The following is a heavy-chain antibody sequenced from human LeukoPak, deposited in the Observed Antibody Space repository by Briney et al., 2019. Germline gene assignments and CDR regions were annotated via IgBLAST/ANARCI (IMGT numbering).Heavy chain of an antibody. Sequence: GSLRLSCAASGFTFSSYSMNWVRQAPGKGLEWVASISSSSTYIYYEDSVKGRFTISRDNAKNSLYLQMNSLRAEDMAVYYCARVYSGSYCADYWGQGTLVTVSS. CDR3: ARVYSGSYCADY. J-gene: IGHJ4*02. V-gene: IGHV3-21*01. CDR1: GFTFSSYS. CDR2: ISSSSTYI. D-gene: IGHD1-26*01.